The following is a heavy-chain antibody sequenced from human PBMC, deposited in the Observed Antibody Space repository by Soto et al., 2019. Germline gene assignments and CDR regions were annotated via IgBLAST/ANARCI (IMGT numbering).Heavy chain of an antibody. J-gene: IGHJ6*02. V-gene: IGHV1-69*12. D-gene: IGHD2-15*01. CDR3: ARDVEDPVVNSSYYYYGMDV. Sequence: QVQLVQSGAEVKKPGSSVKVSCKASGGTFSSYAISWVRQAPGQGLEWMGVIIPIFGTANYAQKFQGRVTITADESTSTAYMELSSLRSEDTAVYYCARDVEDPVVNSSYYYYGMDVWGQGTTVTVSS. CDR2: IIPIFGTA. CDR1: GGTFSSYA.